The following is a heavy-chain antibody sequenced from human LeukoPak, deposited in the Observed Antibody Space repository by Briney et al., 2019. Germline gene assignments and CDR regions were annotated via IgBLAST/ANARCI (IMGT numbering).Heavy chain of an antibody. CDR2: ISCTGGRT. D-gene: IGHD3-10*01. V-gene: IGHV3-23*01. CDR3: AKGWKLLISPFDY. CDR1: GFPYRSYA. Sequence: GGSVRLSCGASGFPYRSYAMRWLRQAPEKGLVWVSYISCTGGRTYYADSVKGRLTISRDNYANTLYLQMNGLRAEDTAVYYCAKGWKLLISPFDYWGQGTMVTVSS. J-gene: IGHJ4*02.